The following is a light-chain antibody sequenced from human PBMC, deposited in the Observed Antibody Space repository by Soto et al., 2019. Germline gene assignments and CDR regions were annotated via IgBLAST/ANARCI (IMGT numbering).Light chain of an antibody. V-gene: IGKV3-11*01. Sequence: IVLTHSPGTLTLSPGERATLSCRASQSVSSYLAWYQQKPGQAPRLLIYGASSRATGIPDRFSGSGSGTDFTLTISSLEPEDFAVYYCQQRSNWPRTFGQGTKVAIK. CDR1: QSVSSY. CDR2: GAS. CDR3: QQRSNWPRT. J-gene: IGKJ1*01.